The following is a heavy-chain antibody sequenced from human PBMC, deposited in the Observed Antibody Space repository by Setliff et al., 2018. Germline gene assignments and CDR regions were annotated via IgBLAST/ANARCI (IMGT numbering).Heavy chain of an antibody. CDR2: IFPGDSDT. J-gene: IGHJ6*02. Sequence: PGESLKISCKGSGSSFTSYWIGWVRQMPGKGLEWMGIIFPGDSDTRYSPSFQGQVTISADKSISTAYLQWSSLKASDTAMYYCARYDSSGYHYYYGMDVWGQGTTVTVSS. CDR3: ARYDSSGYHYYYGMDV. CDR1: GSSFTSYW. V-gene: IGHV5-51*01. D-gene: IGHD3-22*01.